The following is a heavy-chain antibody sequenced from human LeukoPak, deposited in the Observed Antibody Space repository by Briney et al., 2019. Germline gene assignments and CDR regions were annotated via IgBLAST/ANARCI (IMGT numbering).Heavy chain of an antibody. CDR1: GGSISSSSYY. V-gene: IGHV4-31*03. Sequence: SETLSLTCTVSGGSISSSSYYWGWIRQHPGKGLEWIGYIYYSGSTYYNPSLKSRVTISVDTSKNQFSLKLSSVTAADTAVYYCARGSHIAVAGGVVYYFDYWGQGTLVTVSS. D-gene: IGHD6-19*01. CDR3: ARGSHIAVAGGVVYYFDY. CDR2: IYYSGST. J-gene: IGHJ4*02.